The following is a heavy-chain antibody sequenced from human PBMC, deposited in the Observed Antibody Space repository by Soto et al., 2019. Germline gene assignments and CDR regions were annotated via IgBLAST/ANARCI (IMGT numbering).Heavy chain of an antibody. J-gene: IGHJ4*02. D-gene: IGHD2-21*02. CDR2: ISSSGRT. CDR1: GESISSSSYY. CDR3: ASQPTTVVTEAYFDH. V-gene: IGHV4-39*01. Sequence: SETLSLTCIVSGESISSSSYYWGWIRQPPGKGLEGIGCISSSGRTCYNPSFKSRVTISIDTSKNQFSLKLSCVTATHTAVYYCASQPTTVVTEAYFDHWGQGALVTVSS.